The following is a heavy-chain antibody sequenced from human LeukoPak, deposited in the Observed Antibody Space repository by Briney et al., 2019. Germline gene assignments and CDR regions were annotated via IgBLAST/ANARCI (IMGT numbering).Heavy chain of an antibody. CDR3: ARGEYCSSTSCYHYYYYYMDV. Sequence: ASVKVSCKASGGTFSSYAISWVRQAPGQGLEWMGRIIPIFGTANYAQKFQGRVTITVDKSTSTAYMELSSLRSEDTAVYYCARGEYCSSTSCYHYYYYYMDVWGKGTTFTVSS. CDR1: GGTFSSYA. J-gene: IGHJ6*03. D-gene: IGHD2-2*01. CDR2: IIPIFGTA. V-gene: IGHV1-69*06.